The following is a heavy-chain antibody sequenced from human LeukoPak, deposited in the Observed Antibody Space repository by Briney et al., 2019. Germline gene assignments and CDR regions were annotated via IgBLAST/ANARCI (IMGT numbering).Heavy chain of an antibody. D-gene: IGHD5-24*01. CDR3: ARVRDGYNSFYDY. V-gene: IGHV4-59*12. J-gene: IGHJ4*02. Sequence: SETLSLTCTVSGGSISSYYWSWVRQPPGKGLEWIGFVYYTGSTNYSPSLKSRVTISVDTSKNQFSLKLRSVTAADTAVYYCARVRDGYNSFYDYWGQGTLVTVSS. CDR2: VYYTGST. CDR1: GGSISSYY.